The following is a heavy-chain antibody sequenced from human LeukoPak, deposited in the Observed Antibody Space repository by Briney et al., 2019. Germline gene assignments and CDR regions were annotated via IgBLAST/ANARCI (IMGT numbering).Heavy chain of an antibody. CDR3: ASGYSSDYGGNTH. V-gene: IGHV3-7*01. D-gene: IGHD4-23*01. CDR1: GFTFSSYW. CDR2: IRQDGGEK. J-gene: IGHJ4*02. Sequence: PGGSLRLSCEGSGFTFSSYWMSWVRQAPGKGLEWVANIRQDGGEKYYVDSVKGRFTISRDNAKNSLYLQMNILRAEDTAVYYCASGYSSDYGGNTHWGQGTLVTVSS.